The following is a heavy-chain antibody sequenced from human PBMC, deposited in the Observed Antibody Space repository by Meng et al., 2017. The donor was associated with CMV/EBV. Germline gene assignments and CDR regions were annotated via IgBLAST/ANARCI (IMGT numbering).Heavy chain of an antibody. V-gene: IGHV4-61*05. D-gene: IGHD3-3*02. Sequence: GSLRLSCTVSGGSISSSSYYWGWIRQPPGKGLEWIGYIYYSGSTNYNSSLKSRVTISVDTSKNQFSLKLSSVTAADTAVYYCARLLLAGDAFDIWGQGTMVTVSS. J-gene: IGHJ3*02. CDR3: ARLLLAGDAFDI. CDR1: GGSISSSSYY. CDR2: IYYSGST.